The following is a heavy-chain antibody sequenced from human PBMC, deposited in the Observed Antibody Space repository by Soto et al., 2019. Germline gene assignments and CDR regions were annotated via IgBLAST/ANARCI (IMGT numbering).Heavy chain of an antibody. CDR2: IKSKTDRGTT. V-gene: IGHV3-15*01. CDR1: GFTFSNAW. CDR3: TTDDPINRN. Sequence: EVQLVESGGDLVKPGGSLRVSCAASGFTFSNAWMSWVRQAPGKGLEWVGRIKSKTDRGTTDYAAPVKGRFTISRDDSRKTLYLEMISLKAEDTAVYYCTTDDPINRNWGQGTLVTVSS. J-gene: IGHJ4*02.